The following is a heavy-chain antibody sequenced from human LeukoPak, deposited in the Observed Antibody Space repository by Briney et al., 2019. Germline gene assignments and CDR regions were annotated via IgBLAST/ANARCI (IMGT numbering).Heavy chain of an antibody. Sequence: GGSLRLSCAASGFTFSSYWMHWVRQAPGKGLVWVSRIRNDGSSTSYADSVMGRFTISRDNSKNTLYLQMTSLRAEDTAMYYCAKRVVGCSSSSCYIALDAWGQGNLVTVSS. CDR3: AKRVVGCSSSSCYIALDA. V-gene: IGHV3-74*01. J-gene: IGHJ5*02. D-gene: IGHD2-2*02. CDR2: IRNDGSST. CDR1: GFTFSSYW.